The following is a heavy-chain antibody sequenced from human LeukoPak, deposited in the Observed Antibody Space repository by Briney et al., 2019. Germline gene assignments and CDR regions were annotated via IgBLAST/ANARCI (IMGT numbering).Heavy chain of an antibody. CDR3: ANGVCGYEMDTAIPV. D-gene: IGHD5-18*01. Sequence: GGSLRLSCAASGFTFSSYAMSWVRQAPGKGLEWVSAISGSGGSTYYADSVKGRFTISRDNSKNTLYLQMNSLRAEDTAVYYCANGVCGYEMDTAIPVWGQGTLVTVSS. V-gene: IGHV3-23*01. J-gene: IGHJ4*02. CDR1: GFTFSSYA. CDR2: ISGSGGST.